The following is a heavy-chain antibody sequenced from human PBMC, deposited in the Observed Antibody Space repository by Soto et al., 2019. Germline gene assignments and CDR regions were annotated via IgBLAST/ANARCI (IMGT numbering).Heavy chain of an antibody. V-gene: IGHV5-51*01. CDR2: IHPGDSET. J-gene: IGHJ6*02. Sequence: GESLKISCQGSGYSFSIYWIGWVRQIPGKGLEWMGIIHPGDSETRYNPSFQGQVTISADRSINTAYLQWRSLKASDTAIYYCARPTPPSSGWAYGMDVWGQGTTVTVSS. CDR3: ARPTPPSSGWAYGMDV. D-gene: IGHD6-19*01. CDR1: GYSFSIYW.